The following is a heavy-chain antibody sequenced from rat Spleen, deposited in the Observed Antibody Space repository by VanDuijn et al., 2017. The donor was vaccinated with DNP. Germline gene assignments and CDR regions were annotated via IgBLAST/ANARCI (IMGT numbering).Heavy chain of an antibody. CDR3: GWDRAMDA. Sequence: EVQVLDSGGGLVQPGSSLKLSCATSGFTFRTAWRSWYRQVQEKRLEWVARIKARSNNYATEYTESVKGRFTISRDDSKSSIYLQMNNLKEEDTAIYYCGWDRAMDAWGQGTSVTVSS. CDR2: IKARSNNYAT. D-gene: IGHD1-5*01. J-gene: IGHJ4*01. V-gene: IGHV6-6*01. CDR1: GFTFRTAW.